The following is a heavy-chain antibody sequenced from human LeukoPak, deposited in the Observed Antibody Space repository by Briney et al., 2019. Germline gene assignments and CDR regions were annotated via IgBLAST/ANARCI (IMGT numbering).Heavy chain of an antibody. CDR3: AREYYYDSSGENAFDI. CDR2: IYYSGST. CDR1: GGSISSYY. V-gene: IGHV4-59*01. D-gene: IGHD3-22*01. J-gene: IGHJ3*02. Sequence: SETLSLTCTVSGGSISSYYWSWIRQPPGKGLEWIGYIYYSGSTNYNPSLKSRVTISVDTSKNQFSLKLSSVTAADTAVYYCAREYYYDSSGENAFDIWGQGTMVTVSS.